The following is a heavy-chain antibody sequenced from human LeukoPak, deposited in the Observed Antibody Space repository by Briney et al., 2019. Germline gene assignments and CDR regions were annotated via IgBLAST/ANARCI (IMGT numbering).Heavy chain of an antibody. D-gene: IGHD2-21*01. J-gene: IGHJ5*02. CDR1: GGTFNSDA. CDR2: IIPILTA. CDR3: ASAPRGTIIPYELPAGP. Sequence: SVKVSCKASGGTFNSDAINWVRQAPGQGLEWMGRIIPILTATYAPLFQDRLTITADTSTSTAYMELSSLGSEDTAVYYCASAPRGTIIPYELPAGPWGQGTLVTVSS. V-gene: IGHV1-69*04.